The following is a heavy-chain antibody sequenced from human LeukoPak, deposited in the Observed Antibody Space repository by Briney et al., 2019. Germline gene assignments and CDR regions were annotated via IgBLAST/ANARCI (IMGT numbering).Heavy chain of an antibody. CDR2: INPTDGTT. J-gene: IGHJ4*02. CDR3: ARDRGVVPAAILDY. CDR1: GYSFAIYQ. Sequence: GASVKVSCKTSGYSFAIYQMHWVRQAPGQGLEWMGVINPTDGTTTYAQKFQGRVTMTRDTSTSTVYTELSSLRSEDTAVYFCARDRGVVPAAILDYWGQGTLVTVSS. D-gene: IGHD2-2*01. V-gene: IGHV1-46*01.